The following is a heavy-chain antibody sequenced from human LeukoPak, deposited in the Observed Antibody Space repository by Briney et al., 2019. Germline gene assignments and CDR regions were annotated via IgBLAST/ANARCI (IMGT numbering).Heavy chain of an antibody. V-gene: IGHV3-23*01. CDR1: GFTFSSYG. Sequence: GALRLSCAASGFTFSSYGMSWVRQAPGKGLEWVSAISGSGGSTYYADSVKGRFSISRDNSKSTLYLQMNSLRVEDTAVYYCAKAGLVRGGALDSWGQGTLVTVSS. CDR2: ISGSGGST. CDR3: AKAGLVRGGALDS. J-gene: IGHJ4*02. D-gene: IGHD4/OR15-4a*01.